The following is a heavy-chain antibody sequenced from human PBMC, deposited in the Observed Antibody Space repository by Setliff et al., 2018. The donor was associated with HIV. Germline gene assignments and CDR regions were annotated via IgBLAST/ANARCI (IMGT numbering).Heavy chain of an antibody. Sequence: GGSLRLSCVASGFSFSNYNMIWVRQAPGKGLEWVASISGSGDSIYYVDSVKGRFTISRDNAENSRYLEMNNLRGEDTAVYYCARDRDGATMVRGVIIRGGLDFWGQGTLVTVSS. CDR2: ISGSGDSI. CDR1: GFSFSNYN. J-gene: IGHJ4*02. V-gene: IGHV3-48*03. D-gene: IGHD3-10*01. CDR3: ARDRDGATMVRGVIIRGGLDF.